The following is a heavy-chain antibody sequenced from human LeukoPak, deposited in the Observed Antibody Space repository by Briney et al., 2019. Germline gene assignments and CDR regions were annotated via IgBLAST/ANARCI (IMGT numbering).Heavy chain of an antibody. Sequence: GGSLRLSCAASGFTVSSNYMNWVRQAPGKGLEWVGRITPSIDEYAAPVKGRFSISRDDSKSMVYLQMSSLVTDDTAVYYCVWSSTWEKRFYLDQWGQGTLVTVSS. CDR2: ITPSID. D-gene: IGHD6-6*01. CDR3: VWSSTWEKRFYLDQ. V-gene: IGHV3-15*01. J-gene: IGHJ4*02. CDR1: GFTVSSNY.